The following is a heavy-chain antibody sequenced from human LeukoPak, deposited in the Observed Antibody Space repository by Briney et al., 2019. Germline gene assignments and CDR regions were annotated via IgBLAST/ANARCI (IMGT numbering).Heavy chain of an antibody. CDR3: ATRPYDYVWGSYRYTGQGWFDP. CDR1: GGSFSGYY. J-gene: IGHJ5*02. D-gene: IGHD3-16*02. V-gene: IGHV4-34*01. Sequence: PSETLSLTCAVYGGSFSGYYWSWIRQPPGKGLEWIGEINHSGITNYNPSLKSRVTISVDTSKNQFSLKLGSVTAADTAVYYCATRPYDYVWGSYRYTGQGWFDPWGQGTLVTVSS. CDR2: INHSGIT.